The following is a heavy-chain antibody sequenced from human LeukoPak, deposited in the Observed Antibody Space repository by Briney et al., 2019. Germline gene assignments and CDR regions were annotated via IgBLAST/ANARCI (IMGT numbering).Heavy chain of an antibody. CDR2: ISAYNGNT. CDR1: GYTFTSYG. CDR3: ARRIGIAVAGTYYYYGMDV. J-gene: IGHJ6*02. V-gene: IGHV1-18*01. Sequence: VKVSCKASGYTFTSYGISWVRQAPGQGLEWMGWISAYNGNTNYAQKLQGRVTMTTDTSTSTAYMELRSLRSDDTAVYHCARRIGIAVAGTYYYYGMDVWGQGTTVTVSS. D-gene: IGHD6-19*01.